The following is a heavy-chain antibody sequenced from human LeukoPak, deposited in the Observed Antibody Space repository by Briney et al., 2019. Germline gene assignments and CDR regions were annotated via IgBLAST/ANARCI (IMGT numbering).Heavy chain of an antibody. D-gene: IGHD3-16*01. Sequence: PSETLSLTCTVSGGSISSYYWSWIRQPPGKGLEWIGYIYYSGGTNYNPSLKSRVTISVDTSKNQFSLELSSVTAADTAVYYCAKGGARTTMLINYWGQGTLVTVSS. CDR3: AKGGARTTMLINY. V-gene: IGHV4-59*01. J-gene: IGHJ4*02. CDR2: IYYSGGT. CDR1: GGSISSYY.